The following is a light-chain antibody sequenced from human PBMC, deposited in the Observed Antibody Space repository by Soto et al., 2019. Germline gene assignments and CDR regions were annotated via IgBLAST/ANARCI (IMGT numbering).Light chain of an antibody. V-gene: IGKV3-15*01. CDR1: QSISDN. J-gene: IGKJ1*01. CDR2: GAS. Sequence: EIVMTQSPATLSVSPGESATLSCTASQSISDNLAWYQQKFGQAPRLLIYGASTRATDIPARFSGSGSGTDFTLAISSLQSEDSAVYYCQQSYEWPRTFGQGTRVEVK. CDR3: QQSYEWPRT.